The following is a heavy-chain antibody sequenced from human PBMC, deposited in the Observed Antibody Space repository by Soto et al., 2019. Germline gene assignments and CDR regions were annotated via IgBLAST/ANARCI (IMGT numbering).Heavy chain of an antibody. CDR3: ARADCSSTTCSLGFDP. D-gene: IGHD2-2*01. CDR1: GYRFTSYT. V-gene: IGHV1-3*04. Sequence: GASVKVSCKASGYRFTSYTMHWVRQAPGQGLEWMGWINTGNGNTEYSQRFQGRVTITRDTTASTAYMELSSLRSEDTAVYYCARADCSSTTCSLGFDPWGQGTLGTVSS. J-gene: IGHJ5*02. CDR2: INTGNGNT.